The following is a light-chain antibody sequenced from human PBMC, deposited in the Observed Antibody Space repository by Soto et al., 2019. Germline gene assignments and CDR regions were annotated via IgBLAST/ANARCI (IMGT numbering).Light chain of an antibody. CDR1: QTVRNNY. CDR3: QQYGSSGT. J-gene: IGKJ1*01. Sequence: EFVLTQSPGTLSLSPGERATLSCRASQTVRNNYLAWYQLKPGKAPRLLIYDASSRATGIPDRLSGSGSGTDFTLTIRRLEPEDFAVYYCQQYGSSGTFGQGTKVDIK. V-gene: IGKV3-20*01. CDR2: DAS.